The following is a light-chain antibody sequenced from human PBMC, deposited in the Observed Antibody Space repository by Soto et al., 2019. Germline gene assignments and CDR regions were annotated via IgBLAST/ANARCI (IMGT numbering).Light chain of an antibody. CDR1: SSNIGAGYD. Sequence: QSVLTQQPSVSGAPGQRVTISCTGSSSNIGAGYDVHWYQQLPGTAPKLLIYGNSNRPSGVPDRFSGSKSGTSASLAITGLQAEDEADYYCQSYDSSLRGVFGGGTKVTVL. V-gene: IGLV1-40*01. CDR3: QSYDSSLRGV. CDR2: GNS. J-gene: IGLJ3*02.